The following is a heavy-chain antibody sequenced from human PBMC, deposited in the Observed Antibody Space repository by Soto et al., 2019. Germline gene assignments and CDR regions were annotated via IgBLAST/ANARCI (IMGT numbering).Heavy chain of an antibody. CDR1: GDSIGSGNKY. J-gene: IGHJ4*02. Sequence: PSENMSLSCTVSGDSIGSGNKYWSWIRQAPGKGLEWIGRIYTSGSTNYNPSLKSRVTMSVDTSKNQFSLKLSSVTAADTAVYYCAREVATTRVFYYCGQGTRVTVSA. D-gene: IGHD5-12*01. V-gene: IGHV4-61*02. CDR3: AREVATTRVFYY. CDR2: IYTSGST.